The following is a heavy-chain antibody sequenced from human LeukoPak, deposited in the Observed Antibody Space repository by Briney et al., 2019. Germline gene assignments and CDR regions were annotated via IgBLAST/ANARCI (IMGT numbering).Heavy chain of an antibody. Sequence: SETLSLTCTVSGGSISSYYWSWIRQPPGKGLEWIGYIYYSGSTNYNPSLKSRVTISVDTSKNQFSLKLSSVTAADTAVYYCARDYGGLNFDYWGQGTLVTVSS. J-gene: IGHJ4*02. CDR1: GGSISSYY. CDR3: ARDYGGLNFDY. D-gene: IGHD4/OR15-4a*01. CDR2: IYYSGST. V-gene: IGHV4-59*01.